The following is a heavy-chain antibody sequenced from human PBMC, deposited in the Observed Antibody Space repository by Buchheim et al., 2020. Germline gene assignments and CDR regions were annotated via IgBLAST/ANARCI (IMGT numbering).Heavy chain of an antibody. CDR2: INHSGST. CDR1: GGSFSGYY. Sequence: QVQLQQWGAGLLKPSETLSLTCAVYGGSFSGYYWSWIRQPPGKGLEWIGEINHSGSTNYNPSLKSRVTISVDTSKNQFSLKLSSVTAADTAVYYCARAYCSGGSCYSVDCWGQGTL. J-gene: IGHJ4*02. CDR3: ARAYCSGGSCYSVDC. D-gene: IGHD2-15*01. V-gene: IGHV4-34*01.